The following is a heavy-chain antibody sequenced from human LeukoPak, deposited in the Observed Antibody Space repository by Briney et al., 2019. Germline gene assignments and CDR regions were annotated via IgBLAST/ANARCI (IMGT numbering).Heavy chain of an antibody. CDR1: GGSIVSHY. CDR2: FYASGTT. J-gene: IGHJ6*02. Sequence: SETLSLTCTVSGGSIVSHYWNWIRQPAGRGLEWIGRFYASGTTNTSPSLKSRVTMSVDTSKNQFSLKLSSVTAADTAVYYCARPNSGWYYYYGMDVWGQGTTVTVSS. V-gene: IGHV4-4*07. D-gene: IGHD6-19*01. CDR3: ARPNSGWYYYYGMDV.